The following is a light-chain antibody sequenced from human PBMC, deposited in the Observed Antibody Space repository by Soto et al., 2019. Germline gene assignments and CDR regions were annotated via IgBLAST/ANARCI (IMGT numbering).Light chain of an antibody. CDR2: EGS. J-gene: IGLJ1*01. CDR3: CSYAGGSNV. Sequence: QSVLTQPASVSGSPGQSISISCTGTSSDGGSYKFVYWYQQYPGKAPKLMIYEGSKRPSGVSDRFSGSKSGNTASLTISGLQAEDEADYFCCSYAGGSNVFGTGTKLTVL. V-gene: IGLV2-23*03. CDR1: SSDGGSYKF.